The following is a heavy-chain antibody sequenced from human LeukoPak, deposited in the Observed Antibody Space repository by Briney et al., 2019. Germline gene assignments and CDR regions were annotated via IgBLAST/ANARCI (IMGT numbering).Heavy chain of an antibody. CDR1: GYTFTGYY. CDR3: ARDASGYARYYYYYMDV. CDR2: INPNSGGT. D-gene: IGHD5-12*01. J-gene: IGHJ6*03. Sequence: ASVKLCCKASGYTFTGYYMHWVRQAPGQGLEWMGWINPNSGGTNYAQKFQGRVTMTRDTSISTAYMELSRLRSDDTAVYYCARDASGYARYYYYYMDVWGKGTTVTISS. V-gene: IGHV1-2*02.